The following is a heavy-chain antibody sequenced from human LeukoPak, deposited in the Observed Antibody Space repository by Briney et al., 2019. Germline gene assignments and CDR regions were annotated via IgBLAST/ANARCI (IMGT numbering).Heavy chain of an antibody. Sequence: GGSLRLSCAVSGFTFSSYWMTWVRQAPGKGLEWVANIKQDGSEKYYVDSVKGRFTISRDNAKNSLYLQMNSLRAEDTAVYYCAREDGDHTYYYYGMDVWGQGTTVTVSS. CDR2: IKQDGSEK. CDR3: AREDGDHTYYYYGMDV. CDR1: GFTFSSYW. J-gene: IGHJ6*02. V-gene: IGHV3-7*03. D-gene: IGHD4-17*01.